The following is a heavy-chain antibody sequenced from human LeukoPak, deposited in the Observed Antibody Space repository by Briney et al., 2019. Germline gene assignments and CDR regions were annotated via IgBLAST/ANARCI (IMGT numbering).Heavy chain of an antibody. CDR3: ARNDIAAAGTGWFDP. D-gene: IGHD6-13*01. CDR2: IYTSGST. CDR1: GSSISSYY. J-gene: IGHJ5*02. V-gene: IGHV4-4*08. Sequence: SETLSLTCTVSGSSISSYYWSWIRQPPGKGLEWIGYIYTSGSTNYNPSLKSRVTISVDTSKNQFSLKLSSVTAADTAVYYCARNDIAAAGTGWFDPWGQGTLVTVSS.